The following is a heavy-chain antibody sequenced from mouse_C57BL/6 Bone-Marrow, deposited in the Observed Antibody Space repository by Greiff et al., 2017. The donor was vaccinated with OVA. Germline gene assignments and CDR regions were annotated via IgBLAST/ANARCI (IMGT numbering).Heavy chain of an antibody. CDR3: ARVGGLRRGYYFDY. D-gene: IGHD2-4*01. Sequence: EVQGVESGGGLVKPGGSLKLSCAASGFTFSSYAMSWVRQTPEKRLEWVATISDGGSYTYYPDNVKGRFTISRDNANNNLYLQMSHLKSEDTAMYYCARVGGLRRGYYFDYWGQGTTLTVSS. CDR1: GFTFSSYA. V-gene: IGHV5-4*01. CDR2: ISDGGSYT. J-gene: IGHJ2*01.